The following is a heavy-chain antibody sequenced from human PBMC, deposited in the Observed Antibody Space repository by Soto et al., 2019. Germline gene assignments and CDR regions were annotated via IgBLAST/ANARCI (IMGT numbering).Heavy chain of an antibody. CDR2: IIPIFGTA. CDR3: ARMNQLRYFDWLTPTHYGMDV. V-gene: IGHV1-69*06. J-gene: IGHJ6*02. Sequence: APRQGLEWMGGIIPIFGTANYAQKFQGRVTITADKSTSTAYMELSSLRSEDTAVYYCARMNQLRYFDWLTPTHYGMDVWGQGTTVTVSS. D-gene: IGHD3-9*01.